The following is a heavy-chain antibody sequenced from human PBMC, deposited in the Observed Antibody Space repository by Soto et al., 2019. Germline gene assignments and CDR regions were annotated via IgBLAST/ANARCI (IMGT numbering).Heavy chain of an antibody. V-gene: IGHV1-18*01. CDR1: GYTFTSYV. Sequence: GASVKVSCKASGYTFTSYVSSWVRQAPGQGLEWMGWISAYNGNTNYAQKLQGRVTMTTDTSTSTAYMELRSLRSDDTAVYYCARDQSRYFYGDWFDPWGQGTLVTVSS. J-gene: IGHJ5*02. CDR2: ISAYNGNT. CDR3: ARDQSRYFYGDWFDP. D-gene: IGHD3-9*01.